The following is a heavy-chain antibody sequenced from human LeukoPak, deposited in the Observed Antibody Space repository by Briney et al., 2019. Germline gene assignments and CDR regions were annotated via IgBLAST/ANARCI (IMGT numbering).Heavy chain of an antibody. Sequence: PGGSLRLSCAASGFTFISYWMSWVRQAPGKGLEWVANIKQDGSEKYYVDSVKGRFTISRDNAKNSLYLQMNSLRAEDTAVYYCARGYYYDSSGSDYWGQGTLVTVSS. D-gene: IGHD3-22*01. CDR2: IKQDGSEK. J-gene: IGHJ4*02. CDR3: ARGYYYDSSGSDY. V-gene: IGHV3-7*01. CDR1: GFTFISYW.